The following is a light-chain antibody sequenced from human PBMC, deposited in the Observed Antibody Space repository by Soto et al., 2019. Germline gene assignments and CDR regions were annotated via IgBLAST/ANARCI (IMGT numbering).Light chain of an antibody. CDR2: DAS. Sequence: EIVLAQSPGTLSLSPGETATLSCRASQNLGSTYLAWYQQKPGQAPRIIIYDASSRAGGIPGRFSGSGSGTDFTLTISRLEPEDFVVYYCQQYGTSFTFGPGTKVEVK. CDR1: QNLGSTY. J-gene: IGKJ3*01. V-gene: IGKV3-20*01. CDR3: QQYGTSFT.